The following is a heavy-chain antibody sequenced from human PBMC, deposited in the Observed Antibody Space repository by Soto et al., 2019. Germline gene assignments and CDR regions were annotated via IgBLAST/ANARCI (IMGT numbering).Heavy chain of an antibody. CDR3: ARVRAPLYHAFDI. CDR2: IYYSGST. Sequence: QVQLQESGPGLVKPSQTLSLTCTVSGGSISSGDYYWSWIRQPPGKGLEWIGYIYYSGSTYYNPSLKSRVTISVDTPKNQFSLKLSSVTAADTAVYYCARVRAPLYHAFDIWGQGTMVTVSS. V-gene: IGHV4-30-4*01. D-gene: IGHD2-2*01. CDR1: GGSISSGDYY. J-gene: IGHJ3*02.